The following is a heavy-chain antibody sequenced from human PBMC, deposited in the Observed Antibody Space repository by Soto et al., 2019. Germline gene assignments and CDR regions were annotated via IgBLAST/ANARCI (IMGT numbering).Heavy chain of an antibody. CDR3: ARDASNCTNGVCYTHNWFDP. CDR2: INPSGGST. J-gene: IGHJ5*02. CDR1: VYTFTSYY. Sequence: ASVKVSCKASVYTFTSYYMHWVRQAPGQGLEWMGIINPSGGSTSYAQKFQGRVTMTRDTSTSTVYMELSSLRSEDTAVYYCARDASNCTNGVCYTHNWFDPWGQGTLVTVSS. V-gene: IGHV1-46*03. D-gene: IGHD2-8*01.